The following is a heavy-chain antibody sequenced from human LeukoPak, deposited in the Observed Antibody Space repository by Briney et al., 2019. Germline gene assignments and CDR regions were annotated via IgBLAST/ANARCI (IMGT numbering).Heavy chain of an antibody. D-gene: IGHD2-15*01. J-gene: IGHJ5*02. Sequence: SVKVSCKASGGTFNSYAISWVRQAPGQGLEWMGGIIPIFGTANYAQKFQGRVTITAGESTSTAYMELSSLRSEDTAVYYCARGLSDRYCSGGSCYWFDPWGQGTLVTVSS. CDR1: GGTFNSYA. CDR2: IIPIFGTA. CDR3: ARGLSDRYCSGGSCYWFDP. V-gene: IGHV1-69*13.